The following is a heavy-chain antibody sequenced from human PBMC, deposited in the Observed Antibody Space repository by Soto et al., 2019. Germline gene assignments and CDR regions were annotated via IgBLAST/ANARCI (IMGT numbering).Heavy chain of an antibody. V-gene: IGHV3-23*01. CDR1: GFTFSSYA. CDR2: ITGSGSTT. J-gene: IGHJ4*02. Sequence: EVQLMESGGGLVQPGGSLRLSCAASGFTFSSYAMSWVRQAPGKGLEWVSVITGSGSTTYHADSVKGRFTISRDNSKNTLYLQMNSLRAEDTAVYYCARRGGALGYWGPGTLVTVSS. CDR3: ARRGGALGY. D-gene: IGHD3-16*01.